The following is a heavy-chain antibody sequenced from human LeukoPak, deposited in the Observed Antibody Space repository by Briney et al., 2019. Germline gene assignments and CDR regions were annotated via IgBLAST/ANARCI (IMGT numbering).Heavy chain of an antibody. CDR1: GGSFSGYY. V-gene: IGHV4-34*01. Sequence: PSETLSLTCAVYGGSFSGYYWSWIRQPPGKGLEWIGEINHSGSTNYNPSLKSRVTISVDTSKNQFFLKLSSVTAADTAVYYCARGWHYYGSGRYHGRAHDYWGQGTLVTVSS. J-gene: IGHJ4*02. CDR2: INHSGST. CDR3: ARGWHYYGSGRYHGRAHDY. D-gene: IGHD3-10*01.